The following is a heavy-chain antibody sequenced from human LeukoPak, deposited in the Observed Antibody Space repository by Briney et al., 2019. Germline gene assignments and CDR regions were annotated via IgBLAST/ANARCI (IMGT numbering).Heavy chain of an antibody. CDR1: GGSISSSNW. CDR3: ARDFVVAPNWFDP. Sequence: SETLSLTCAVSGGSISSSNWWSWVRQPPGKGLEWIGEIYHSGSTNYNPSLKSRVTISVDKSKNQFSLKLSSVTAADTAVYYCARDFVVAPNWFDPWGQGTLVTVSS. CDR2: IYHSGST. D-gene: IGHD2-15*01. J-gene: IGHJ5*02. V-gene: IGHV4-4*02.